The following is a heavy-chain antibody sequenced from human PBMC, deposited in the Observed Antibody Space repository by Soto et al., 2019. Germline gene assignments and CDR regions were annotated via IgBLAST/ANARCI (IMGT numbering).Heavy chain of an antibody. CDR1: GYSFSRYW. J-gene: IGHJ6*02. CDR3: AGRRGSGSDYYYNYGMGV. Sequence: PGESLKISCKGSGYSFSRYWIGWVRQMPGKGLEWMGIIYPGDSEIRYSPSFQGQVTISADTSISTAYLQWSSLKALDTAIYYCAGRRGSGSDYYYNYGMGVWGQGTTVTVSS. V-gene: IGHV5-51*01. CDR2: IYPGDSEI. D-gene: IGHD1-26*01.